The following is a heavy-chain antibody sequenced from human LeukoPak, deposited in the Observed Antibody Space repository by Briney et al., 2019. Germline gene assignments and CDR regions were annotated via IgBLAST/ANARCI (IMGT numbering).Heavy chain of an antibody. V-gene: IGHV3-53*01. CDR1: GFTFSSNY. CDR3: ASNDYSNHDAFDI. J-gene: IGHJ3*02. D-gene: IGHD4-11*01. Sequence: GGSLRLSCAASGFTFSSNYMSWVRQAPGKGLEWVSVIYSGGSTYYADSVKGRFTISRDNSKNTLYLQMNSLRAEDTAVYYCASNDYSNHDAFDIWGQGTMVTVSS. CDR2: IYSGGST.